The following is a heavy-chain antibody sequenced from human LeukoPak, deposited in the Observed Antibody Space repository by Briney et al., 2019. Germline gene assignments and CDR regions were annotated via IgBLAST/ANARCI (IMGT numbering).Heavy chain of an antibody. CDR3: AKAVGFYTSSSPGF. CDR1: GFTFSSYS. Sequence: PGGSLRLSCAVSGFTFSSYSMSWVRQAPGKGLEWVSAIGSGGNTYFADSVKGRFTISRDNSKNTLFLQMNSLRAEDTAVYYCAKAVGFYTSSSPGFWGQGTLVTVSS. CDR2: IGSGGNT. J-gene: IGHJ4*02. D-gene: IGHD6-6*01. V-gene: IGHV3-23*01.